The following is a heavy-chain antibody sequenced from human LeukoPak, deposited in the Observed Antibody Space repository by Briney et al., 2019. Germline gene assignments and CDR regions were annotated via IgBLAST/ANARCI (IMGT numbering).Heavy chain of an antibody. CDR1: GISFSGYS. J-gene: IGHJ5*02. CDR2: ISKSGSNI. Sequence: GGSLRLSCAASGISFSGYSMNWVRQAPGKGLEWVSFISKSGSNIYYADSVRGRFTISRDNDGNSLYLQMNSLRDEDTALYYCASLHHLPRGGVPVTISWGQGTLVTVSS. V-gene: IGHV3-48*02. D-gene: IGHD6-19*01. CDR3: ASLHHLPRGGVPVTIS.